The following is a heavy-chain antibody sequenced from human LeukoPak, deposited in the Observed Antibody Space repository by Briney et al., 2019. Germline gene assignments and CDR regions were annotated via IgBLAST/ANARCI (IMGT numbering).Heavy chain of an antibody. Sequence: ASVTVSCKASGYTFSVYYMHWVRQAPGQGLEGMGWINPNSGGTNYAQKFQGRVTMTRDTSISTAYMELSRLRSDDTAVYYCARGYPLSTTAAGTYFQHWGQGTLVTVSS. V-gene: IGHV1-2*02. CDR2: INPNSGGT. J-gene: IGHJ1*01. CDR3: ARGYPLSTTAAGTYFQH. D-gene: IGHD6-13*01. CDR1: GYTFSVYY.